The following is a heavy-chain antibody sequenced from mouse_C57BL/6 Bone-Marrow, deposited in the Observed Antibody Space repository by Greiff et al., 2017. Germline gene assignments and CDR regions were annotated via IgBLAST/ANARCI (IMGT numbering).Heavy chain of an antibody. V-gene: IGHV1-18*01. CDR2: INPNNGGT. CDR3: ARKPEWYFDV. D-gene: IGHD6-1*01. Sequence: MQLKESGPELVKPGASVKIPCKASGYTFTDYNMDWVKQSHGKSLEWIGDINPNNGGTIYNQKFKGKATLTVDKSSSTAYMELRSLTSEDTAVYYCARKPEWYFDVWGTGTTVTVSS. J-gene: IGHJ1*03. CDR1: GYTFTDYN.